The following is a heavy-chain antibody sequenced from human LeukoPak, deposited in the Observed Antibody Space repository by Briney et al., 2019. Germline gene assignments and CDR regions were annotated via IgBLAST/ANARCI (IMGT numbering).Heavy chain of an antibody. J-gene: IGHJ3*02. Sequence: NTSETLSLTCAVYGGSFSGYYWSWIRKPPGKGLEWIGEINHSGSTNYNPSLKSRVTISIDTSKNQFSLKVTSVTAADTAVYYCARYSYGYGDAFDIWGQGTMVTVSS. CDR3: ARYSYGYGDAFDI. V-gene: IGHV4-34*01. D-gene: IGHD5-18*01. CDR2: INHSGST. CDR1: GGSFSGYY.